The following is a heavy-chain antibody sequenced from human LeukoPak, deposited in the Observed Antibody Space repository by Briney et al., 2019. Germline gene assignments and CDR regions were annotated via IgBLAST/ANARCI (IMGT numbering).Heavy chain of an antibody. CDR2: INHSGST. CDR1: GGSFSGYY. Sequence: SETPSLTCAVYGGSFSGYYWSWIRQPPGKGLEWIGEINHSGSTNYNPSLKSRVTISVDTSKNQFSLKLSSVTAADTAVYYCARGQYCGGDCYSYYFDYWGQGTLVTVSS. J-gene: IGHJ4*02. CDR3: ARGQYCGGDCYSYYFDY. V-gene: IGHV4-34*01. D-gene: IGHD2-21*02.